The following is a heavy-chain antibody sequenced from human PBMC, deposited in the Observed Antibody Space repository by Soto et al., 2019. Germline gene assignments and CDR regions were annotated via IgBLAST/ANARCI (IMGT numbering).Heavy chain of an antibody. J-gene: IGHJ4*02. V-gene: IGHV3-33*08. CDR2: IWYDGSNK. CDR3: AREDLYGYSYGLTH. Sequence: PGGSLSLSCAASGFPFSSYGMHWGRQAPGKGLEWVAVIWYDGSNKYYTESVKGRFIISRDNSKNTLYLQMNSLRAEDTAVYYCAREDLYGYSYGLTHWGQGTLVTVSS. D-gene: IGHD5-18*01. CDR1: GFPFSSYG.